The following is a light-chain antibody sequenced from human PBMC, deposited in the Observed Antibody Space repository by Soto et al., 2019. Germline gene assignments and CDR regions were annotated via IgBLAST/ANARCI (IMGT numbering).Light chain of an antibody. Sequence: VITQSPCTLPASVGARATISCRASQSIRIHLAWYLQKPGKAPRLLIYDATIRARGVPTRFSGSGSGTEFTLTISSLQSEDLAVYHCQQYNKWPQTFGQGTKVDI. CDR3: QQYNKWPQT. CDR1: QSIRIH. CDR2: DAT. V-gene: IGKV3-15*01. J-gene: IGKJ1*01.